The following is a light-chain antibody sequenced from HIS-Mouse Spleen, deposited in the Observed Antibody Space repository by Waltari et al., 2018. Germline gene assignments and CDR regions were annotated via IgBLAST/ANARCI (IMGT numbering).Light chain of an antibody. CDR3: QSADSSGTYPYVV. J-gene: IGLJ2*01. Sequence: SYELTQPPSVSVSPGQTARITCSGDALPKQYAYWYQQKPGQAPVLVIYKDSERPSGSRERFSGSSSGTTVTLTISGVQAEDEADYYCQSADSSGTYPYVVFGGGTKLTVL. CDR2: KDS. V-gene: IGLV3-25*03. CDR1: ALPKQY.